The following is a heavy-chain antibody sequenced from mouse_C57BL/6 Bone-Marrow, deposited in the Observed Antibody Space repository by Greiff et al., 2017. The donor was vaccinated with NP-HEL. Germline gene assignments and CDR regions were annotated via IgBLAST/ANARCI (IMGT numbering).Heavy chain of an antibody. CDR3: AREGYYAYKGYAMDY. V-gene: IGHV3-6*01. Sequence: EVKLVESGPGLVKPSQSLSLTCSVTGYSITGGYYWNWIRQFPGNKLEWMGYISYDGSNNYNPSLKNRISITRDTSKNQFFLKLNSVTTEDTATYYCAREGYYAYKGYAMDYWGQGTSVTVSS. D-gene: IGHD2-1*01. J-gene: IGHJ4*01. CDR1: GYSITGGYY. CDR2: ISYDGSN.